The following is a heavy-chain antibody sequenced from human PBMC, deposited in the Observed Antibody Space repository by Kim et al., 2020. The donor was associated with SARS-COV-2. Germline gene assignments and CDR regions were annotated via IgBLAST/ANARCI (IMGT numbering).Heavy chain of an antibody. V-gene: IGHV1-46*01. CDR1: GYTFTNYY. J-gene: IGHJ3*02. Sequence: ASVKVSCKASGYTFTNYYLHWVRQAPGQGLEWMGLLNPNSGSTSYAQKFQGRVTMTRDTSTSTAYMELSSLRSEDTAVYYCARGTVGYRDAFDIWGHGT. CDR2: LNPNSGST. D-gene: IGHD5-18*01. CDR3: ARGTVGYRDAFDI.